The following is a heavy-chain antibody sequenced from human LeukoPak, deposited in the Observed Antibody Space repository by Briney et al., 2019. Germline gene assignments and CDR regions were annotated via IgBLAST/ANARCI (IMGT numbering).Heavy chain of an antibody. Sequence: SETLSLTCAVYGGSFRGYYWTWIRQPPGKGLEWIAEIIHTGRTNYNPSLSSRLTLSVDTSKNHFSLKLSSVTAADTAIYYCARGIVKMVYATFDSWGQGTPVTVSS. D-gene: IGHD2-8*01. CDR2: IIHTGRT. J-gene: IGHJ4*02. CDR3: ARGIVKMVYATFDS. CDR1: GGSFRGYY. V-gene: IGHV4-34*12.